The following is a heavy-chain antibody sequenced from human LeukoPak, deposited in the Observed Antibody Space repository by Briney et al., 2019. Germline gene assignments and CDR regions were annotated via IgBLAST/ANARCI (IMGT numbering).Heavy chain of an antibody. J-gene: IGHJ4*02. V-gene: IGHV3-66*01. CDR3: ANYDFWTKRFDY. CDR2: IYSGGST. D-gene: IGHD3-3*01. Sequence: GGPLRLSCAASGFSFRDYWMSWVRQAPGKGLEWVSVIYSGGSTYYADSVKGRFTISRDNSKNTLYLQMNSLRAEDTAVYYCANYDFWTKRFDYWGQGTLVTVSS. CDR1: GFSFRDYW.